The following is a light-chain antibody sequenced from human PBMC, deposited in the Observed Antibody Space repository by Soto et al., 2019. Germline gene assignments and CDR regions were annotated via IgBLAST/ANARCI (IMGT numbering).Light chain of an antibody. Sequence: IVMTQSPATLSVSPGERATLSCRASQSVSSNLAWYQQKPGQAPRLLIYRASTRATGTPARFSGSGSGTEFTLTITSLQSEDFALYYCQQYHNLWAFGQGTKVDI. CDR2: RAS. CDR1: QSVSSN. J-gene: IGKJ1*01. V-gene: IGKV3-15*01. CDR3: QQYHNLWA.